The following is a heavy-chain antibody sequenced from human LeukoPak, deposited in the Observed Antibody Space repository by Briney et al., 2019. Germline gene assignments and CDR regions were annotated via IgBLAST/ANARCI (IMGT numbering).Heavy chain of an antibody. CDR3: ARAIRYQLLSDY. Sequence: ASVKVSCKTSGYTFSTYDINWVRPAAGQGLEWMGWMNPNSGNTGFTQKFPGRATITRDTSITTAYLELSSLRSEDTAVYYCARAIRYQLLSDYWGQGTLVTVSS. CDR1: GYTFSTYD. J-gene: IGHJ4*02. CDR2: MNPNSGNT. V-gene: IGHV1-8*03. D-gene: IGHD2-2*01.